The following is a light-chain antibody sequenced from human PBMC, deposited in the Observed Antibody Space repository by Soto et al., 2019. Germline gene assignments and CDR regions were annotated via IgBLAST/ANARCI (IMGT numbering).Light chain of an antibody. V-gene: IGLV2-14*01. J-gene: IGLJ1*01. Sequence: QSVLTQPASVSGSPGQSVTISCTGTSSDVGGYNYVSWYQQHPGKAPKLIIYDFSDRPSGVSNRFSGSKSGNTASLTISGLQAEDEADYYCSSYTSSNSYVFGTGTKVTVL. CDR2: DFS. CDR3: SSYTSSNSYV. CDR1: SSDVGGYNY.